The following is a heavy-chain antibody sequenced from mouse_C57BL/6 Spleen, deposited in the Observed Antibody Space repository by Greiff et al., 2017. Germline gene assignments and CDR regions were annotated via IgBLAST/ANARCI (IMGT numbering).Heavy chain of an antibody. V-gene: IGHV1-80*01. CDR1: GYAFSSYW. D-gene: IGHD1-1*01. Sequence: QVQLKQSGAELVKPGASVKISCKASGYAFSSYWMNWVKQRPGKGLEWIGQIYPGDGDTTYNGKFKGKATLTADKSSSTAYMQLSSLTSEDSAVYFCARTHYYGSSYDWYFDVWGTGTTVTVSS. CDR3: ARTHYYGSSYDWYFDV. CDR2: IYPGDGDT. J-gene: IGHJ1*03.